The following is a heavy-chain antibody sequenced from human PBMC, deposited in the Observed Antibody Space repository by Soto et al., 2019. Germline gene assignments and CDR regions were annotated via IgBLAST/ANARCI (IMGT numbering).Heavy chain of an antibody. V-gene: IGHV3-30-3*01. CDR3: ASGEYYFDY. Sequence: GGSLRLSCAASGFTFSSYAMHWVRQAPGKGLEWVAVISYDGSNKYYADSVKGRFTISRDNSKDTLYLQMNSLRAEDTAVYYCASGEYYFDYWGQGTLVTVSS. D-gene: IGHD3-10*01. CDR2: ISYDGSNK. CDR1: GFTFSSYA. J-gene: IGHJ4*02.